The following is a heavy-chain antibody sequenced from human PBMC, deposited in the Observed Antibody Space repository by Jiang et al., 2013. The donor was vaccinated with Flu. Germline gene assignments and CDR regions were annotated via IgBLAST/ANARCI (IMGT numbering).Heavy chain of an antibody. V-gene: IGHV1-69*02. D-gene: IGHD5-24*01. CDR3: ARLERWLQGDNWFDP. CDR2: IIPILGIA. Sequence: GAEVKKPGSSVKVSCKASGGTFSSYTISWVRQAPGQGLEWMGRIIPILGIANYAQKFQGRVTITADKSTSTAYMELSSLRSEDTAVYYCARLERWLQGDNWFDPWGQGTLVTVSS. CDR1: GGTFSSYT. J-gene: IGHJ5*02.